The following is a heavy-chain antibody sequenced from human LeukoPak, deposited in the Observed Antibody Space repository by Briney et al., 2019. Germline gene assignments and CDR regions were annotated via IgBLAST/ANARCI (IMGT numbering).Heavy chain of an antibody. D-gene: IGHD1-26*01. CDR3: ASGIDY. J-gene: IGHJ4*02. V-gene: IGHV4-61*02. CDR1: GGSISSGSYY. CDR2: IYTSGST. Sequence: SETLSLTCTVSGGSISSGSYYWSWIRQPAGKGLEWIWRIYTSGSTNYNPSLKSRVTISVDTSKNQFSLKLSSVTAADTAVYYCASGIDYWDQGTRVTASP.